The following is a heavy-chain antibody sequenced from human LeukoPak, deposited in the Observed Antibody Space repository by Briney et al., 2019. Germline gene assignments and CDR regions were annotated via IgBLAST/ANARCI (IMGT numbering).Heavy chain of an antibody. CDR2: IYYSGST. CDR1: GGSISSYY. D-gene: IGHD3-10*01. V-gene: IGHV4-59*01. Sequence: PSETLSLTCTVSGGSISSYYWNWIRQPPGKGLEWIGYIYYSGSTNYNPSLKSRVTISVDTSKNQFSLKLSSVTAADTAVYYCARDRYYDSGSYYNWGQGTLVTVSS. J-gene: IGHJ4*02. CDR3: ARDRYYDSGSYYN.